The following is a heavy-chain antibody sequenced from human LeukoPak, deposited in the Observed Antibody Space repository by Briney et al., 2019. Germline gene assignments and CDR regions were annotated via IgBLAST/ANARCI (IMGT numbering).Heavy chain of an antibody. Sequence: SETLSLTCTVSGGSISTDYWSWIRQPPGKGLGLVGNIYYSGSTNYNPSLKSRVTISVDTSKNQFSLKLSSVTAADTAVYYCARAVKVYSPSYGMDVWGQGTTVTVSS. V-gene: IGHV4-59*01. D-gene: IGHD5-18*01. CDR1: GGSISTDY. J-gene: IGHJ6*02. CDR3: ARAVKVYSPSYGMDV. CDR2: IYYSGST.